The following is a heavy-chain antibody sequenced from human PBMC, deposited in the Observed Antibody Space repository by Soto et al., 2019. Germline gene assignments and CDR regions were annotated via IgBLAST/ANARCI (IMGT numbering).Heavy chain of an antibody. Sequence: QVQLVQSGAEVKKPGSSVKVSCKASGGTFSTSAISWVRQAPGQGLEWVGGIMPVFATPDYAQNFQGRVTITADESTTTAXXELTSLRTDDTAVYYCARDKDRQQLGGNYYYILDVWGQGTAITVSS. CDR2: IMPVFATP. J-gene: IGHJ6*02. V-gene: IGHV1-69*12. CDR3: ARDKDRQQLGGNYYYILDV. D-gene: IGHD3-3*02. CDR1: GGTFSTSA.